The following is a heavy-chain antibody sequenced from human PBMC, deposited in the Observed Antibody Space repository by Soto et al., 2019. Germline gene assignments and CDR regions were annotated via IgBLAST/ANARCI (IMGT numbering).Heavy chain of an antibody. CDR2: ISHSGTT. V-gene: IGHV4-39*01. D-gene: IGHD3-3*02. J-gene: IGHJ4*02. CDR3: ARQKLDVPAFFDN. Sequence: QLQLQESGPGLVKPSETLSLTCTVSGGSIDSNIYYWGWVRQPPGKGLEWIASISHSGTTYYNPSLKSRVTKSVDTSRNQFSLKLTSVTAADTAVYYCARQKLDVPAFFDNWGQGTLVTVST. CDR1: GGSIDSNIYY.